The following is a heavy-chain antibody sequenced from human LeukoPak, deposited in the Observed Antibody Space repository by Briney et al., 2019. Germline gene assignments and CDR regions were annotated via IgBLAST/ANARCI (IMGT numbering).Heavy chain of an antibody. CDR3: ARMSYGDYPGPFDY. CDR2: IYYSGST. V-gene: IGHV4-59*01. D-gene: IGHD4-17*01. J-gene: IGHJ4*02. Sequence: SETLSLTCTVSGGSISSYYWSWIRQPPGKGLEWIGYIYYSGSTNYNPSLKSRVTISVDTSKNQFSLKLSSVTAADTAVYYCARMSYGDYPGPFDYWGQGTLVTVSS. CDR1: GGSISSYY.